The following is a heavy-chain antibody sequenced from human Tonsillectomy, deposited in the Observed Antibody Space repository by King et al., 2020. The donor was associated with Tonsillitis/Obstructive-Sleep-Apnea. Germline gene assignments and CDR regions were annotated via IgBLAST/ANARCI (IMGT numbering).Heavy chain of an antibody. D-gene: IGHD4-17*01. V-gene: IGHV1-3*01. Sequence: QLVQSGAEVKKPGASVKVSCKASGYTFTSYAMHWVRQAPGQRLEWMGWINAGNGNTKYSQKFQGRVTITRDTSASTAYMELSSLRSEDTAVYYCARGTVTHNWFDPWGQGTLVTVSS. CDR3: ARGTVTHNWFDP. CDR2: INAGNGNT. CDR1: GYTFTSYA. J-gene: IGHJ5*02.